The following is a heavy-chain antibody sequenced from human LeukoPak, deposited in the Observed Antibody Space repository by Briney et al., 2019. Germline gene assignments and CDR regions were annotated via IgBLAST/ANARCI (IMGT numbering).Heavy chain of an antibody. D-gene: IGHD3-3*01. CDR2: MNPNSGNT. CDR1: GYTFTSYD. CDR3: ARATILRFLEWSVALDI. J-gene: IGHJ3*02. Sequence: ASVKVSCKASGYTFTSYDINWVRQATGQGLEWMGWMNPNSGNTGYAQKFQGRVTITRNTSISTAYMELSSLRSEDTAVYYCARATILRFLEWSVALDIWGQGTMVTVSS. V-gene: IGHV1-8*03.